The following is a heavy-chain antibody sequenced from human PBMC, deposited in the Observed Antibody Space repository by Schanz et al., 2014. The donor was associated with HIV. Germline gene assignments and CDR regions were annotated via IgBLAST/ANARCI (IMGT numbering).Heavy chain of an antibody. Sequence: QVPLVESGGGVVQPGRSLRLSCAASGFTFSSYGLHWVRQAPGKGLEWVAVMWYDGSNKYYADSVKGRFTISRDNSKNTLYLQMNNVRAEDTAVYYCARTFAPLTPSYMDVWGQGTTVTVSS. V-gene: IGHV3-33*01. CDR3: ARTFAPLTPSYMDV. CDR1: GFTFSSYG. D-gene: IGHD2-15*01. CDR2: MWYDGSNK. J-gene: IGHJ6*02.